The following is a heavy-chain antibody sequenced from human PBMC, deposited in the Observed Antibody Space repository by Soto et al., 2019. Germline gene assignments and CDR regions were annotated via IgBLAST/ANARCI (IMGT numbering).Heavy chain of an antibody. CDR3: ARDALQYGGNTLSA. D-gene: IGHD2-15*01. J-gene: IGHJ5*02. Sequence: SETLSLTCTVSGVSITSGDYYWSWIRQSPGKGLEWIGYIYYSETAQYNPTLKSRAVISIDRSKNQLSLKMTSVTAADTAVYYCARDALQYGGNTLSAWCQANLVTVSS. V-gene: IGHV4-30-4*01. CDR1: GVSITSGDYY. CDR2: IYYSETA.